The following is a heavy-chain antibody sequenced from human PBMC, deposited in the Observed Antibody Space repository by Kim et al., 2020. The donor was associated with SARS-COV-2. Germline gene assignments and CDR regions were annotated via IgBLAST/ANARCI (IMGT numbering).Heavy chain of an antibody. CDR3: TTIGGFGSGTYYLYYFDS. D-gene: IGHD3-10*01. J-gene: IGHJ4*02. V-gene: IGHV3-15*01. Sequence: GVSLRLSCATSGFTFSDAWMSWVRQVPGKGLEWVGRVKTKTDGGTTDYAAPVKGRFTISRDDSRNTLYLQMNSLTTEDTAVYYCTTIGGFGSGTYYLYYFDSWGQGALVTVSS. CDR2: VKTKTDGGTT. CDR1: GFTFSDAW.